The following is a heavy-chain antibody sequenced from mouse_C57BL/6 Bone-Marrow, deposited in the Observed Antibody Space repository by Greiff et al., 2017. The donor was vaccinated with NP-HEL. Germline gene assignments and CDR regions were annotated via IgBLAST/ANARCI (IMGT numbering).Heavy chain of an antibody. CDR1: GFTFSNYW. CDR3: TGDYYGSSCYYYAMDY. J-gene: IGHJ4*01. CDR2: IRLKSDNTAN. V-gene: IGHV6-3*01. Sequence: EVKLMESGGGLVQPGGSMKLSCVASGFTFSNYWMNWVRQSPEKGLEWVAQIRLKSDNTANHYAESVKGRITISRADSKSSVYLHMNNLMAEYTGIYYCTGDYYGSSCYYYAMDYWGQGTSVTVSS. D-gene: IGHD1-1*01.